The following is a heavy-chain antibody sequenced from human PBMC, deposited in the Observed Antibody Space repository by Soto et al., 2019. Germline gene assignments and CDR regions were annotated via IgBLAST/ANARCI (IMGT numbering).Heavy chain of an antibody. CDR1: GYTFSSYG. Sequence: ASVKVSCKASGYTFSSYGISWARQAPGQGLEWMGWISSYNGNTNYAQKIQGRVTMTTDTSTTTAYMELRSLRSDDTAVYYCARQRDDSGRSSAKYFQHWGQGTLVTVSS. D-gene: IGHD6-25*01. CDR3: ARQRDDSGRSSAKYFQH. CDR2: ISSYNGNT. J-gene: IGHJ1*01. V-gene: IGHV1-18*01.